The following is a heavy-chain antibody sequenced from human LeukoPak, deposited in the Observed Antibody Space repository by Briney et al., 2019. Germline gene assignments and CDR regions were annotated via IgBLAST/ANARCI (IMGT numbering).Heavy chain of an antibody. D-gene: IGHD3-10*01. Sequence: ASVKVSCKVSGYTLTELSMHWVRQAPGKGLEWMGGFDPEDGETIYAQKFQGRVTMTEDTSTDTAYMELSSLGSEDTAVYYCATKPAELLWFGSGMDVWGQGTTVTVSS. CDR3: ATKPAELLWFGSGMDV. J-gene: IGHJ6*02. CDR2: FDPEDGET. CDR1: GYTLTELS. V-gene: IGHV1-24*01.